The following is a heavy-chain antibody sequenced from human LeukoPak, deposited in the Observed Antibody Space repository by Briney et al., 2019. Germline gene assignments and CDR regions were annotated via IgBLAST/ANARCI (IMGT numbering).Heavy chain of an antibody. CDR1: GFTVSSNY. J-gene: IGHJ4*02. V-gene: IGHV3-66*01. Sequence: GGSLRLSCAASGFTVSSNYMSWVRQAPGKGLEWVSVIYSGGSTYYADSVKGRFTISRDNSKNTLYLQMNSLRAEDTAVYYCAKDHLQGSYYLDYWGQGTLVTVSS. CDR3: AKDHLQGSYYLDY. D-gene: IGHD3-10*01. CDR2: IYSGGST.